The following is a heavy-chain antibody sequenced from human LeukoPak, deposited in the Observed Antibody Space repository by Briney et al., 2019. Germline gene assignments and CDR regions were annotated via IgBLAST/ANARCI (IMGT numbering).Heavy chain of an antibody. CDR3: ARRTRYCSGGSCYGSYWYFDL. CDR1: AYSFTTYW. D-gene: IGHD2-15*01. Sequence: GESLKISCKGSAYSFTTYWIGWVRQMPGKGLEWMGIIYPGDSDTRHSPSFQGQVNISADKSISTAYLQWSSLKASDTAMYYCARRTRYCSGGSCYGSYWYFDLWGRGTLVTVSS. CDR2: IYPGDSDT. J-gene: IGHJ2*01. V-gene: IGHV5-51*01.